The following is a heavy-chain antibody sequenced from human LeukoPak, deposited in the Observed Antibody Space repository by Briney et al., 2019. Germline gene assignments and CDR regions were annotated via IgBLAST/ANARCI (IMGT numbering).Heavy chain of an antibody. CDR2: IYHSGST. CDR1: GGSISSGGYS. V-gene: IGHV4-30-2*01. J-gene: IGHJ5*02. Sequence: TLSLTCAVSGGSISSGGYSWSWIRQPPGKGLEWIGYIYHSGSTNYNPSLKSRVTISVDKSKNQFSLKLSSVTAADTAVYYCARREDCSGGSCYSVAYNWFDPWGQGTLVTVSS. CDR3: ARREDCSGGSCYSVAYNWFDP. D-gene: IGHD2-15*01.